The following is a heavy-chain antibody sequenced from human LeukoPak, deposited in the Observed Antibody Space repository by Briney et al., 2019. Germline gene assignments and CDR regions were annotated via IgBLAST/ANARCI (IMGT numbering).Heavy chain of an antibody. D-gene: IGHD4-17*01. CDR3: ARAPSRDGTVTNRKQAWFDP. CDR1: GYTFTAFY. V-gene: IGHV1-2*02. Sequence: GASVKVSCKASGYTFTAFYMHWLRQAPGQGLEWMGWINPISGGTNFAPKFQGRVTLTRDTSINTAYMDLSRLTSDDTAVYYCARAPSRDGTVTNRKQAWFDPWGQGTLVTVSS. CDR2: INPISGGT. J-gene: IGHJ5*02.